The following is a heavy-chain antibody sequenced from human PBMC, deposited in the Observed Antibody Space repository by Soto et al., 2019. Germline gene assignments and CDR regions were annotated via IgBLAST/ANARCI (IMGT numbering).Heavy chain of an antibody. Sequence: QVQLEESGGGVVQPARSLRLSGAASGFTFTNYAIHWVRQAPGKGLQWVAVITYDGSNMYYADSVKGRFTVSRDISNRSLYLPMASPSIKGPAVYASAGVWGGAGPYYHYGMDVWGPGTTVTVSS. D-gene: IGHD6-19*01. V-gene: IGHV3-30-3*01. CDR1: GFTFTNYA. CDR3: AGVWGGAGPYYHYGMDV. CDR2: ITYDGSNM. J-gene: IGHJ6*02.